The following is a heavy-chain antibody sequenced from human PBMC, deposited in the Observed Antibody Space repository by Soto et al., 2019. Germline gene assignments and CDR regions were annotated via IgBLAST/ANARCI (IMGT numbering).Heavy chain of an antibody. CDR3: AKDRMDHNGVWDPFDV. Sequence: EVQLLESGGGLVQPGGSLRLSCAASGFTFSSYAMSWVRQAPGKGLEWVSAISGSGGSTYYADSVKGRFTISRDNSKNTLFLHMNSLRAEDAAVYYCAKDRMDHNGVWDPFDVWGQGTMVTVSS. J-gene: IGHJ3*01. D-gene: IGHD1-20*01. CDR1: GFTFSSYA. CDR2: ISGSGGST. V-gene: IGHV3-23*01.